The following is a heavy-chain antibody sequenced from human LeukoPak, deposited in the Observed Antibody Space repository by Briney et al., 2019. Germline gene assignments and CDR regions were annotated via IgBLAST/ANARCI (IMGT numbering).Heavy chain of an antibody. Sequence: GGSLRLSCAASGFTFSSYAMNWVRQAPGRGLEWVSYIGPSGTTIYYADSVKGRFTISRDNARNSLYLQMNSLRAEDTAIYYCARESGFRGDAFDIWGQGTMVTVSS. CDR1: GFTFSSYA. D-gene: IGHD3-10*01. V-gene: IGHV3-48*03. CDR3: ARESGFRGDAFDI. CDR2: IGPSGTTI. J-gene: IGHJ3*02.